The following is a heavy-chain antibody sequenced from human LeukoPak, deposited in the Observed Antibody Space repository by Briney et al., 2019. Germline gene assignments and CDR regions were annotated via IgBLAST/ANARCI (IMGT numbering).Heavy chain of an antibody. Sequence: ASVKVSCKASGYTFTSYGVSWVRQAPGQGLAWVGWISASNGNTNYAQKLQDRVTLTTDTSTSTAYVGLRSLRSDDTAVYYCARYPLSYTSNWHYYFDYWGQGTLLTVSS. J-gene: IGHJ4*02. V-gene: IGHV1-18*01. CDR1: GYTFTSYG. CDR2: ISASNGNT. D-gene: IGHD1-7*01. CDR3: ARYPLSYTSNWHYYFDY.